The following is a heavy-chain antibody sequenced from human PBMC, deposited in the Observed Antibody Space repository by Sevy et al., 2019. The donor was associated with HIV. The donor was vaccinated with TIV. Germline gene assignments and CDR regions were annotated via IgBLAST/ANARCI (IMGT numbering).Heavy chain of an antibody. CDR1: GFTLTNEF. CDR2: VYSGGAT. Sequence: GGSLRLSCAVSGFTLTNEFFSWVRQAPGKGLEWVAVVYSGGATYYADPVKGGFTISRDKSKGTLYPQMKSLKAEDTAVYYCARVGYCRGGTCFSGFYYAMDVWGQGTTVTVSS. V-gene: IGHV3-53*01. CDR3: ARVGYCRGGTCFSGFYYAMDV. J-gene: IGHJ6*02. D-gene: IGHD2-15*01.